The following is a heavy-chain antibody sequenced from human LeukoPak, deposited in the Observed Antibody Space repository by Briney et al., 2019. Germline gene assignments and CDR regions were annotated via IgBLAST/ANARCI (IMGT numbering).Heavy chain of an antibody. V-gene: IGHV1-69*04. CDR2: IIHILGIA. Sequence: ASVKVSCKXSGGTFSSYTISWVRQAPGQGLEWMGRIIHILGIANYAQKFQGRVTITADKSTSTAYMELSSLRSEDTAVYYCAREEENVVVPAAIWFDPWGQGTLVTVSS. CDR3: AREEENVVVPAAIWFDP. D-gene: IGHD2-2*02. J-gene: IGHJ5*02. CDR1: GGTFSSYT.